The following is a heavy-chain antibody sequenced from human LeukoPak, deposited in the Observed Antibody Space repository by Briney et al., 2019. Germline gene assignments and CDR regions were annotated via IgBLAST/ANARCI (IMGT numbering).Heavy chain of an antibody. V-gene: IGHV4-4*07. CDR2: IYISGST. Sequence: PSETLTLTCSVSGSSINSHYLTWIRQPAGKGLEWIGRIYISGSTNYSPSSMSRVTMSVDKSKNQISLNLISVTAADTAVYYCARALNPLPGTYYFDYWGQGTLVSVSS. CDR1: GSSINSHY. CDR3: ARALNPLPGTYYFDY. J-gene: IGHJ4*02. D-gene: IGHD2-15*01.